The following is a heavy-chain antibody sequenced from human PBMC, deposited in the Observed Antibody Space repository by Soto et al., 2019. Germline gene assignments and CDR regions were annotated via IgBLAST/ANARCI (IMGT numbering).Heavy chain of an antibody. CDR1: GFTFSSYG. CDR3: AKEHVLLWFGDPLDAFDI. V-gene: IGHV3-30*18. D-gene: IGHD3-10*01. CDR2: ISYDGSNK. J-gene: IGHJ3*02. Sequence: QVQLVESGGGVVQPGRSLRLSCAASGFTFSSYGMHWVRQAPGKGLEWVAVISYDGSNKYYADSVKGRFTISRDNSKNTLYLQMNSLRAEDTAVYYCAKEHVLLWFGDPLDAFDIWGQGTMVTVSS.